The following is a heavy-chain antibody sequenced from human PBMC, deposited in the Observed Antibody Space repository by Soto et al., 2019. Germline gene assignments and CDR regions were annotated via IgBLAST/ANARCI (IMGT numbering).Heavy chain of an antibody. CDR1: GYTFTSYY. CDR2: INPSGGST. Sequence: QVQLVQSGAEVKKPGASVKVSCKASGYTFTSYYVHWVRQAPGQGLEWMGIINPSGGSTNYAQKLQGRVTVTRDTSTSTVYMELSSLRSEDTAVYYCARSLAAGDYWGQGTLVTVSS. J-gene: IGHJ4*02. V-gene: IGHV1-46*04. D-gene: IGHD6-13*01. CDR3: ARSLAAGDY.